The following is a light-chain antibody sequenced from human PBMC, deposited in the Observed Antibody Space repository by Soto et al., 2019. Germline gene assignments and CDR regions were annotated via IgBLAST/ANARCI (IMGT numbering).Light chain of an antibody. V-gene: IGKV1-5*01. Sequence: IQRSQSPSTLSASVLDTVTITFRASQTISRWLAWYQQKPGKAPRLLIYTASTLESGVPSRFSASGSGTEFTLTISSLHPDDFATYYCQEYNNYWTFGQGTKVDIK. CDR1: QTISRW. CDR3: QEYNNYWT. J-gene: IGKJ1*01. CDR2: TAS.